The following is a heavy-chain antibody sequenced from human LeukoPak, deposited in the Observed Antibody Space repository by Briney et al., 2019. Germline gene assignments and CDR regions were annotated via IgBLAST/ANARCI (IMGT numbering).Heavy chain of an antibody. CDR3: ARDGAFDY. V-gene: IGHV1-2*02. J-gene: IGHJ4*02. D-gene: IGHD1-26*01. CDR1: GYTFTGSY. Sequence: ASVKVSCRASGYTFTGSYMHWVRQAPGLGLEWMGWINLNSGGTNYAQKFQDRVTMTRDTSISTAYMELSRLTSDDTAVYYCARDGAFDYWGQGTLVTVSS. CDR2: INLNSGGT.